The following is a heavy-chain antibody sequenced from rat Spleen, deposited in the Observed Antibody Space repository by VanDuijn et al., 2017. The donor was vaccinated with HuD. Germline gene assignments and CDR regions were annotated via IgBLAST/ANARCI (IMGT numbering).Heavy chain of an antibody. V-gene: IGHV2-13*01. CDR1: GFSLINYG. Sequence: QVQLKESGPGLVQPSQTLSLTCTVSGFSLINYGVIWIRQPPGKGLEGMGVIWGNGNTKYNSALESRLSISRDTSKSQVYLKMNSLQTEDTATYYCVRDFGNYPYYFDYWGQGLMVTVSS. D-gene: IGHD1-4*01. CDR3: VRDFGNYPYYFDY. CDR2: IWGNGNT. J-gene: IGHJ2*01.